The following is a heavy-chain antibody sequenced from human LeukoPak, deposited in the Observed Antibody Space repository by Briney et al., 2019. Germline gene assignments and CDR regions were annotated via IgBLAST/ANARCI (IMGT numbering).Heavy chain of an antibody. Sequence: PSETLSLTCTVSGGSISSYYWSWIRQPPGKGLEWIGYIYYSGSTNYNPSLKSRVTISVDTSKNQFSLKLSSVTAADTAVYYCARGLGSSWYWAFDYWGQGTLVTVSS. CDR1: GGSISSYY. CDR2: IYYSGST. D-gene: IGHD6-13*01. J-gene: IGHJ4*02. CDR3: ARGLGSSWYWAFDY. V-gene: IGHV4-59*01.